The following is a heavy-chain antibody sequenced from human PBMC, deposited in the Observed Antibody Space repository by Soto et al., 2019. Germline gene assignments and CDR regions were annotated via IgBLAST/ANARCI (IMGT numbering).Heavy chain of an antibody. D-gene: IGHD3-3*01. Sequence: HPGGSLRLSCTASGFTFGDYAMSWVRQAPGKGLEWVGFIRSKAYGGTTEYAASVKGRITISRDDSKRIDYVQMNKQKTEDTAVYYCTRDRAYYDFWSGYYTYYYYYGMDVWGQGTTVTVSS. CDR3: TRDRAYYDFWSGYYTYYYYYGMDV. J-gene: IGHJ6*01. CDR1: GFTFGDYA. V-gene: IGHV3-49*04. CDR2: IRSKAYGGTT.